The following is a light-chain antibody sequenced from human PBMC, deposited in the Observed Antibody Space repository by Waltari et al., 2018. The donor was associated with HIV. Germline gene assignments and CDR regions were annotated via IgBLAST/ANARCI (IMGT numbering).Light chain of an antibody. CDR2: LGS. Sequence: DIVMTQSPLSLPVTPGEPASISCRSSQSLLHSNGYNYLDWYLQRPGQPPQLFIYLGSTRAPGVPDRFGGSGSGTEFTLKISRVEAEDIGVYYCMQGLQNPRTFGQGTKVEIK. CDR1: QSLLHSNGYNY. CDR3: MQGLQNPRT. J-gene: IGKJ1*01. V-gene: IGKV2-28*01.